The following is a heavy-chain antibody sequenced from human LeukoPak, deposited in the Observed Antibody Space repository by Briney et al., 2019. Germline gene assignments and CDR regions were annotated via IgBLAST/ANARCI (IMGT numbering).Heavy chain of an antibody. D-gene: IGHD3-22*01. CDR1: GYTFTGYY. CDR3: ARGYDSSGYYSTPGRYFDY. J-gene: IGHJ4*02. Sequence: ASVKVSCKASGYTFTGYYMHWVRQAPGQGLEWMGIINPSGGSTSYAQKFQGRVTMTRDTSTSTVYMELSSLSSEDTAVYYCARGYDSSGYYSTPGRYFDYWGQGTLVTVSS. V-gene: IGHV1-46*01. CDR2: INPSGGST.